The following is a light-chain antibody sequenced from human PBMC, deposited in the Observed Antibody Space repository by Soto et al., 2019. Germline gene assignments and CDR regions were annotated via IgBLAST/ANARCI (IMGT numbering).Light chain of an antibody. J-gene: IGKJ4*01. CDR3: QQSYSTLT. V-gene: IGKV1-39*01. Sequence: DIQMTQSPSSLSASVGDRVTITCRASQSISSYLNWYQQKPGKAPKRLIYAASSLQSGVPSRFSGSGSGTEFTLTISSLQPEDFATYYCQQSYSTLTFGGGTKV. CDR1: QSISSY. CDR2: AAS.